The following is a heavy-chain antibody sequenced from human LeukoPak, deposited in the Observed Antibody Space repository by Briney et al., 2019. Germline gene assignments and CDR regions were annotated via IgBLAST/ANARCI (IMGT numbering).Heavy chain of an antibody. CDR3: ARAGAATYYYMDV. Sequence: GASVKVSCKASGYTFTSYDINWVRQATGQGLEWMGWISAYNGNTNYAQKLQGRVTMTTDTSTSTAYMELRSLRSDDTAVYYCARAGAATYYYMDVWGKGTTVTVSS. CDR2: ISAYNGNT. V-gene: IGHV1-18*01. D-gene: IGHD1-26*01. J-gene: IGHJ6*03. CDR1: GYTFTSYD.